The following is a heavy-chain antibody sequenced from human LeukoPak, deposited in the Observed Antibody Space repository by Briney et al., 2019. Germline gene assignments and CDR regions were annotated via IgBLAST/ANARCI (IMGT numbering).Heavy chain of an antibody. V-gene: IGHV3-53*01. D-gene: IGHD6-13*01. CDR3: ASQSSSWYQDFDY. CDR2: IYSGGST. J-gene: IGHJ4*02. Sequence: GGSLRLSCAASGLIVSSSYMSWVRQAPGKGLEWVSVIYSGGSTYYADSVKGRFTISRDNSKNTLYLQMNSLRAEDTAVYYCASQSSSWYQDFDYWGQGTLVTVSS. CDR1: GLIVSSSY.